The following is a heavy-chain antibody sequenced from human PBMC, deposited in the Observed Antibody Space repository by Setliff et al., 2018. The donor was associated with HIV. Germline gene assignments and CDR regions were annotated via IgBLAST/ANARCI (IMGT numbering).Heavy chain of an antibody. CDR1: GGSISSGSYY. V-gene: IGHV4-61*09. J-gene: IGHJ6*03. D-gene: IGHD3-3*01. Sequence: SETLSLTCTVSGGSISSGSYYWSWIRQPAGKGLEWIGHIYISGSANYNPSLKSRVTISVDTSKNQFSLKLSSVTAADTAVYYCVRGYWSGYLGSYYYYMDVWGKGTTVTSP. CDR2: IYISGSA. CDR3: VRGYWSGYLGSYYYYMDV.